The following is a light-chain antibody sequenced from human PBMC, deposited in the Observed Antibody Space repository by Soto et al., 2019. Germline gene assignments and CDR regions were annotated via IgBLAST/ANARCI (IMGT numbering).Light chain of an antibody. Sequence: QSVLTQPPSVSGAPGQRVTISCTGSSSNIGARYDVHWYQQVPGTAPKPLIYGNINRPSGVPDRFSGSKSGTSASLAITGLQAEDEADYYCQSYDGSLSGWGVFGGGTKLTVL. CDR3: QSYDGSLSGWGV. V-gene: IGLV1-40*01. J-gene: IGLJ3*02. CDR2: GNI. CDR1: SSNIGARYD.